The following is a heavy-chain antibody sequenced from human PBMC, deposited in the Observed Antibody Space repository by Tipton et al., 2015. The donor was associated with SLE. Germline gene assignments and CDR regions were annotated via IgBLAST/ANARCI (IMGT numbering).Heavy chain of an antibody. CDR3: TRLQWELTWDYFDY. CDR1: GFTFSGSA. CDR2: IRSKANSYAT. V-gene: IGHV3-73*01. Sequence: QLVQSGGGLVQPGGSLKLSCAASGFTFSGSAMHWVRQASGKGLEWVGRIRSKANSYATAYAASVKGRFTISRDDSKNTAYLQMNSLKTEDTAVYYCTRLQWELTWDYFDYWGQGTLVTVSS. J-gene: IGHJ4*02. D-gene: IGHD1-26*01.